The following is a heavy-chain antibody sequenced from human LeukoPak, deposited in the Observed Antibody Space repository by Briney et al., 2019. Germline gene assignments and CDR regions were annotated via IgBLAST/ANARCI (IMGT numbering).Heavy chain of an antibody. CDR3: ARGRLGYCSSTSCPRFDH. Sequence: GSLRLSCAASGFSFSNFSMHWVRQAPGKGLEWIGEINHSGSTNYNPSLKSRVTISVDTSKNQFSLKLSSVTAADTAVYYCARGRLGYCSSTSCPRFDHWGQGTLVTVSS. V-gene: IGHV4-34*01. CDR2: INHSGST. D-gene: IGHD2-2*01. J-gene: IGHJ4*02. CDR1: GFSFSNFS.